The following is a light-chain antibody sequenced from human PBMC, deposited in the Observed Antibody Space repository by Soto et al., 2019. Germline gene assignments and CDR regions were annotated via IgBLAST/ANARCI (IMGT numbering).Light chain of an antibody. Sequence: QSALTQPASVSGSPGQSITISCTGTSSDVGGYNYVSWYQQHPGKAPKLMIYDVSKRPSGVPDRFSGSKSGNTASLTISGLQAEYEADYYCGSYAGTYPGVFGGGTKLTVL. CDR3: GSYAGTYPGV. CDR2: DVS. V-gene: IGLV2-11*01. J-gene: IGLJ3*02. CDR1: SSDVGGYNY.